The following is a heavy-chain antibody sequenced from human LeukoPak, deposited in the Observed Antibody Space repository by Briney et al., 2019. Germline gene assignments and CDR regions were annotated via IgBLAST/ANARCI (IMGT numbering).Heavy chain of an antibody. D-gene: IGHD2-2*03. CDR2: ISGSGGST. Sequence: GGSLRLSCAASGFTFSTYAMSWVRQAPGKGLEWVSAISGSGGSTYYADSVKGRFTISRDNSKNTLYLQMNSLRAEDTAVYYCAKVPWIDYYYGMDVWGQGTTVTVAS. CDR3: AKVPWIDYYYGMDV. CDR1: GFTFSTYA. J-gene: IGHJ6*02. V-gene: IGHV3-23*01.